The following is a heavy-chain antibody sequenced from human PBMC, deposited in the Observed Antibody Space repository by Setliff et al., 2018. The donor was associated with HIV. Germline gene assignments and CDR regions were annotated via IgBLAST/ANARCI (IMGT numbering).Heavy chain of an antibody. CDR2: INQDGSHK. CDR1: GFIFNNYA. Sequence: PGGSLRLSCAASGFIFNNYAMSWVRQAPGKGLEWVANINQDGSHKYYVDSVKGRFTISRDNAKNSLYLQMNSLRAEDTAVYYCATDIVATLDYWGQGTLVTVSS. CDR3: ATDIVATLDY. D-gene: IGHD5-12*01. V-gene: IGHV3-7*01. J-gene: IGHJ4*02.